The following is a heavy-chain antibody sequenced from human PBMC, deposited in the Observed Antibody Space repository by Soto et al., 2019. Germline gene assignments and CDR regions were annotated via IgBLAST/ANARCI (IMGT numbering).Heavy chain of an antibody. CDR1: GFSISTHA. CDR3: AKAPRWTGTSRY. J-gene: IGHJ4*02. V-gene: IGHV3-23*01. Sequence: PGGSLRLSCVASGFSISTHALTWVRQAPGKGLEWVSAISGSGSSTYYADSVKGRFTISRDNSKNTLYLQMNSLRAEDTAVYYCAKAPRWTGTSRYWGQGALGTVSS. D-gene: IGHD1-7*01. CDR2: ISGSGSST.